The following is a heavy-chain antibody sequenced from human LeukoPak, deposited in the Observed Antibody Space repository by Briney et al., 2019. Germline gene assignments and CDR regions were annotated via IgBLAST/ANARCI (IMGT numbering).Heavy chain of an antibody. CDR1: GGSISSYY. V-gene: IGHV4-59*12. CDR3: ARDVVAAVGTWDY. D-gene: IGHD6-13*01. J-gene: IGHJ4*02. Sequence: PSETLSLTCTVSGGSISSYYWSWIRQPPGKGLEWIGYIYYSGSTNYNPSLKGRVTMSVDTSKNQFSLKLSSVTAADTAVYYCARDVVAAVGTWDYWGQGTLVTVSS. CDR2: IYYSGST.